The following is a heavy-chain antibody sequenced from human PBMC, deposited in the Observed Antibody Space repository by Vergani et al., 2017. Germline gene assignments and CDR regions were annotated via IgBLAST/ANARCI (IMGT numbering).Heavy chain of an antibody. CDR1: GFTFSSYA. J-gene: IGHJ4*02. D-gene: IGHD4-11*01. CDR2: ISGSGGST. CDR3: AREMSNEGFDY. V-gene: IGHV3-23*01. Sequence: EVQLLESGGGLVQPGGSLRLSCAASGFTFSSYAMSWVRQAPGKGLEWVSAISGSGGSTHYADSVKGRFTISRDNSKNSLFLQMSSLKVEDTGVYYCAREMSNEGFDYWGQGTRVTVS.